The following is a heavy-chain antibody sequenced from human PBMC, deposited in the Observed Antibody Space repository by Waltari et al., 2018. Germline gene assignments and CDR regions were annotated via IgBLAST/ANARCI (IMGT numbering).Heavy chain of an antibody. D-gene: IGHD3-22*01. V-gene: IGHV3-74*01. CDR1: GFTFSSYW. CDR2: SNRDGSST. J-gene: IGHJ4*02. Sequence: EVQLVESGGGLVQPGGSLRLPCAASGFTFSSYWMHWVRQAPGKGLVWVSRSNRDGSSTSYADSVKGRFTISRANAKNTLYLQMYSLRAEDTAVYYCATCYYYDSSGNYYVSDYWGQGTLVTVSS. CDR3: ATCYYYDSSGNYYVSDY.